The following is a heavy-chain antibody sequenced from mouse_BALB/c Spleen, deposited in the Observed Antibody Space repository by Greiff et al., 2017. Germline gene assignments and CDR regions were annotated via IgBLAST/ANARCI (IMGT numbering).Heavy chain of an antibody. J-gene: IGHJ4*01. D-gene: IGHD2-10*02. Sequence: DLVKPGASVKLSCKASGYTFTSYWINWIKQRPGQGLEWIGRIAPGSGSTYYNEMFKGKATLTVDTSSSTAYIQLSSLSSEDSAVYFWATEYGNGMDYWGQGTSVTVSS. CDR1: GYTFTSYW. CDR2: IAPGSGST. CDR3: ATEYGNGMDY. V-gene: IGHV1S41*01.